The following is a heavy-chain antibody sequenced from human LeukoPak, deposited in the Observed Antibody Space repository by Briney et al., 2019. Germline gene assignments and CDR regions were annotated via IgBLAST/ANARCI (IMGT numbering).Heavy chain of an antibody. CDR3: GRHANGDSSAAFDL. V-gene: IGHV4-4*02. CDR1: GDSISDKYW. Sequence: SETLSLTCAVSGDSISDKYWWRWVRQFPDKGLEWIGEVYRSGGTSYNPSLKSRVTVSIDYSKNQFSLNLRSVTAADTAVYYCGRHANGDSSAAFDLWGQGTMVFVSS. CDR2: VYRSGGT. J-gene: IGHJ3*01. D-gene: IGHD2-8*01.